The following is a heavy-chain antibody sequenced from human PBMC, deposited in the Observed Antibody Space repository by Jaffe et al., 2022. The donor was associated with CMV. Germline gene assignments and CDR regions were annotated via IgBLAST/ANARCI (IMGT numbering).Heavy chain of an antibody. CDR1: SGSLSGFY. CDR3: ARGNGDGDYYFDY. D-gene: IGHD4-17*01. CDR2: INSSGTT. Sequence: QVQLQESGPGLVKPLETLSLTCTVSSGSLSGFYWSWIRQPAGKGPEWIGRINSSGTTSSNPSLKSRVTMSVDTSKTQFSLKVNSVTAADTAVYFCARGNGDGDYYFDYWGQGTLVTVSS. J-gene: IGHJ4*02. V-gene: IGHV4-4*07.